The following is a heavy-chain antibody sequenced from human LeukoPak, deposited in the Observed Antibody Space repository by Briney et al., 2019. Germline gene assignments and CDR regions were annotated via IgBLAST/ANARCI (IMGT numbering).Heavy chain of an antibody. Sequence: GGSLRLSCAASGFTFSNYAVHWVRQAPGKGLEWVAVISYDGSNKYYADSVKGRFTITRDNSKNTLYLQMNSLRAEDTAVYYCARVRGRDSRDPEDWGQGTLVTVSS. V-gene: IGHV3-30-3*01. J-gene: IGHJ4*02. CDR3: ARVRGRDSRDPED. D-gene: IGHD6-13*01. CDR1: GFTFSNYA. CDR2: ISYDGSNK.